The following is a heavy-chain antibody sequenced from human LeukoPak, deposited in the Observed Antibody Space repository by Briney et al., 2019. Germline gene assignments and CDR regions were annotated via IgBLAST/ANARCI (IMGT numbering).Heavy chain of an antibody. D-gene: IGHD2-2*01. CDR3: ARFNAVDY. Sequence: GGSLRLSCAASGFTFSSSEMNWVRQAPGKGLEWVSYISSSGTTIYYADSVKGRFTISRDNAKNSLYLQMNSLRVEDTAVYYCARFNAVDYWGQGTLVTVSS. V-gene: IGHV3-48*03. J-gene: IGHJ4*02. CDR1: GFTFSSSE. CDR2: ISSSGTTI.